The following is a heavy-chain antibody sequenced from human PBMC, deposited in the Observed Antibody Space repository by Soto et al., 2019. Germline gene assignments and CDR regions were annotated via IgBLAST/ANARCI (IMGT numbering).Heavy chain of an antibody. CDR2: IIPILGSA. Sequence: QVQLVQSGAEVKKPGSSVKVSCKASGGTLISNAISWVRQAPGQGLEWMGGIIPILGSANYAQKFQDRVTITADESTSTTYMELNSLRSEDAAVYYCASRERVDAVDIWGQGTMVTVSS. V-gene: IGHV1-69*01. CDR1: GGTLISNA. J-gene: IGHJ3*02. CDR3: ASRERVDAVDI. D-gene: IGHD1-26*01.